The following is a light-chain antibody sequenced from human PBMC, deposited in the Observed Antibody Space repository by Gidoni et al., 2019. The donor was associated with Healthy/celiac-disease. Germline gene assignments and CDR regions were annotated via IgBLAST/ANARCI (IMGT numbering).Light chain of an antibody. CDR2: VNS. CDR3: QSYDSSLVL. J-gene: IGLJ2*01. V-gene: IGLV1-40*01. Sequence: QSVLTQPPSVAGAPGQRVNSSCTRSISNIGAGSDVHWEQQLPGTCPKLLSYVNSNRPSGFPYLFSCSKSGTSASLAITGLQAEDESDYYCQSYDSSLVLFGGGTTLTVL. CDR1: ISNIGAGSD.